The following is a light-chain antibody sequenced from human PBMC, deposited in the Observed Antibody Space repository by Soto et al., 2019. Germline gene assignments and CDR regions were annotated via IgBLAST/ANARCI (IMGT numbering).Light chain of an antibody. J-gene: IGKJ2*01. CDR1: QSISSW. V-gene: IGKV1-5*01. Sequence: DIQMTQSPSTLSSSVGDRVTITCRASQSISSWLAWYQQKPGKAPKLLIYDASSLESGVPSRFSGSGSGTEFPLTISILQPDDFATYYCQQYNSYSPAFGQGTKLEIK. CDR2: DAS. CDR3: QQYNSYSPA.